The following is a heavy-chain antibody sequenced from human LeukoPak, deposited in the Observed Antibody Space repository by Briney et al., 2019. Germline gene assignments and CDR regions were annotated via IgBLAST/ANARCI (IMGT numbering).Heavy chain of an antibody. CDR3: TTDLLLWFGELFFDY. V-gene: IGHV3-15*01. CDR2: IKSKTDGGTT. J-gene: IGHJ4*02. Sequence: GGSLRLSCAASGFTFSNAWMSWVRQAPGKGLEWVGRIKSKTDGGTTDYAAPVKGRFTISRDDSKNTLYLQMNSLKTEDTAVYYCTTDLLLWFGELFFDYWGQGTLVTVSS. D-gene: IGHD3-10*01. CDR1: GFTFSNAW.